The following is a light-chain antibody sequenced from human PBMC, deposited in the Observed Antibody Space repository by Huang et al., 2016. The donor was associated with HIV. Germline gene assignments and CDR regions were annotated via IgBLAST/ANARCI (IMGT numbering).Light chain of an antibody. J-gene: IGKJ3*01. CDR1: QTVLHSSNSKNY. V-gene: IGKV4-1*01. CDR3: QQYYSSPFT. CDR2: WAS. Sequence: DIVMTQSPDSLAVSLGERATVNCKSSQTVLHSSNSKNYLAWYQQKPGHPPNLLIYWASTRESGVPDRFSGSGSGTDFSLTISSLQAEDVAVYYCQQYYSSPFTFGPGTKVDIK.